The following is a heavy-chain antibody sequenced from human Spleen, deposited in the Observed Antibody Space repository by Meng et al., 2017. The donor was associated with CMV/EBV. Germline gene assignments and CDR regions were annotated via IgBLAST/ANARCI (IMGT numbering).Heavy chain of an antibody. CDR1: GYTFTGYC. V-gene: IGHV1-2*02. CDR3: ARALDGGSSDRY. D-gene: IGHD6-13*01. Sequence: CKASGYTFTGYCMHWVRQAPGQGLEWMGWINPNSGGTNYAQKFQGRVTMTRDTSISTAYMELSRLRSDDTAVYYCARALDGGSSDRYWGQGTLVTVSS. J-gene: IGHJ4*02. CDR2: INPNSGGT.